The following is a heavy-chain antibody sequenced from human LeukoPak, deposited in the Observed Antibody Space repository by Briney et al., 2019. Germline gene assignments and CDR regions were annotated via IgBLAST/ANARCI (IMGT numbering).Heavy chain of an antibody. CDR2: ISSDGSNT. CDR3: LRVPY. Sequence: GGSLRLSCAVSGFTFSKYYMHWVRQAPGKGLVWVSRISSDGSNTNYADSVKGRFTISRDNAKNTLYLQMNSLRGEDTAVYYCLRVPYWGQGALVTVSS. V-gene: IGHV3-74*01. J-gene: IGHJ4*02. CDR1: GFTFSKYY.